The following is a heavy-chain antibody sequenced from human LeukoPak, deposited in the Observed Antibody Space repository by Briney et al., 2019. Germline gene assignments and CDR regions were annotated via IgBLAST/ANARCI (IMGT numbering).Heavy chain of an antibody. CDR1: AFTFSTYS. CDR2: IWYDGSNK. J-gene: IGHJ4*02. D-gene: IGHD3-22*01. V-gene: IGHV3-30*02. CDR3: AKDGGYYNFDY. Sequence: PGGSLRLSCAASAFTFSTYSMHWVRQAPAKGLEWVAFIWYDGSNKYYADSVKGRFTISRDNSKNTLYLQMNSLRAEDTALYYCAKDGGYYNFDYWGQGTLVTVSS.